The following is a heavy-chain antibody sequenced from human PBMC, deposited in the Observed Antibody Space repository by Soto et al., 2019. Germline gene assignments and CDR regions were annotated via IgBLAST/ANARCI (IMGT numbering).Heavy chain of an antibody. J-gene: IGHJ6*02. V-gene: IGHV3-30-3*01. D-gene: IGHD3-3*01. CDR2: ISYDGSNK. Sequence: GSLRLSCSGSGFIFSTYAIHWVRQAPGKGLEWVAVISYDGSNKYYADSVKGRFTISRDNSKNTLYLQMNSLRAEDTAVYYCARAFWTDSSGMDVWGQGTTVTVSS. CDR1: GFIFSTYA. CDR3: ARAFWTDSSGMDV.